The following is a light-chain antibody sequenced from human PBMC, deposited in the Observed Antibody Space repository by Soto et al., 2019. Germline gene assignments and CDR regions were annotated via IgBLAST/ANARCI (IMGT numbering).Light chain of an antibody. V-gene: IGKV3-11*01. CDR3: QQYGSSPLT. Sequence: ETVLTQSPATLSLSPGERATLSCRASQSVGSHLTWYRQRPGQPPRLIIYDATKRATGIPARFSGSVSGTDFTLTISSLEPEDFAVYYCQQYGSSPLTFGGGTKVEIK. J-gene: IGKJ4*01. CDR2: DAT. CDR1: QSVGSH.